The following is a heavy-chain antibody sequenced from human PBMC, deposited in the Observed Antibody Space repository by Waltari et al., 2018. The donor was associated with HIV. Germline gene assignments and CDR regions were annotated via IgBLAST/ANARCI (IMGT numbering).Heavy chain of an antibody. CDR1: GGSISSSSYY. CDR3: AALGGGGWFDP. Sequence: QLQLQESGPGLVKPSETLSLTCTVSGGSISSSSYYWGWIRQPPGKGLEWIGGIYYSGSTYYNPSCKRRVTISVATSKNQFSLKRSSVTAADTAVYYCAALGGGGWFDPWGQGTLVTVSS. V-gene: IGHV4-39*07. D-gene: IGHD3-16*01. J-gene: IGHJ5*02. CDR2: IYYSGST.